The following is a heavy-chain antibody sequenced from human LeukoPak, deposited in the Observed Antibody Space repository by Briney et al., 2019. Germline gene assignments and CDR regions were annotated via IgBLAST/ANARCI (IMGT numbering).Heavy chain of an antibody. J-gene: IGHJ4*02. CDR1: GYTFTGYY. Sequence: ASVKVSCKASGYTFTGYYMHWVRQAPGQGLEWMGWINPNSGGTNYAQKFQGRVTMTRDTSISTAYMELSRLRSDDTAVYYCARGTTRGFIAAAGGYWGQGTLVTVSS. CDR2: INPNSGGT. D-gene: IGHD6-13*01. V-gene: IGHV1-2*02. CDR3: ARGTTRGFIAAAGGY.